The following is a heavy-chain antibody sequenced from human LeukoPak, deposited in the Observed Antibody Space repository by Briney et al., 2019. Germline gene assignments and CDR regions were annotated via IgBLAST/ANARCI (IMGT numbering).Heavy chain of an antibody. D-gene: IGHD1-26*01. V-gene: IGHV3-74*01. Sequence: GGSLRLSCAASGCTLSSNWMHWVRQAPGKGLVWVSRINGDGSSTSYADSVKGRFTISRDNAKNTLYLQMNSLRAEDTAVYYCARDRGSTEFDYWGQGTLVTVSS. CDR3: ARDRGSTEFDY. CDR2: INGDGSST. J-gene: IGHJ4*02. CDR1: GCTLSSNW.